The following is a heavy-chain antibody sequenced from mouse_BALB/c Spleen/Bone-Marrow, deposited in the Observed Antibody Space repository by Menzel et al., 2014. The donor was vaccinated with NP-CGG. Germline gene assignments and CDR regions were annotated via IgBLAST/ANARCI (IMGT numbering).Heavy chain of an antibody. D-gene: IGHD2-4*01. CDR1: GFTFTDYY. V-gene: IGHV7-3*02. Sequence: EVMLVESGGGLVQPGGSLILSCATSGFTFTDYYMSWVRQPPGKALEWLGFIRNKANGYTTEYSASVKGRFTISRDNSQSILYLQMNTLRAEDSATYYCARDRGLTYFDYWGQGTTLTVSS. J-gene: IGHJ2*01. CDR3: ARDRGLTYFDY. CDR2: IRNKANGYTT.